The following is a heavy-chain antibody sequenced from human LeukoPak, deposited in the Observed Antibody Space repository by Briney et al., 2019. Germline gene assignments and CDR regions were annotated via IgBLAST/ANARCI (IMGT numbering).Heavy chain of an antibody. J-gene: IGHJ4*02. CDR3: ARGFPPRITMVRGVIMGAYYFDY. V-gene: IGHV4-34*01. Sequence: SETLSLTCAVYGGSFSGYYWSWIRQPPGKGLEWIGEINHSGSTNYNPSLKSRVPISVDTSKNQFSLKLSSVTAADTAVYYCARGFPPRITMVRGVIMGAYYFDYWGQGTLVTVSS. D-gene: IGHD3-10*01. CDR1: GGSFSGYY. CDR2: INHSGST.